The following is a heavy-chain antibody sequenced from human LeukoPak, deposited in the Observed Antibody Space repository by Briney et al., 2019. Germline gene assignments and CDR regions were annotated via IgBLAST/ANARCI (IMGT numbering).Heavy chain of an antibody. J-gene: IGHJ3*01. Sequence: GRSLRLSCAASGFNFSSYGMHWVRQAPGKGLEWVAVISFDGSNKYYADSVKGRFTISRDNLKNTLYLQMKSLRAEDTAVYYCAKGYSSGYYSDAFDVWGQGTMVTVSS. V-gene: IGHV3-30*18. D-gene: IGHD3-22*01. CDR1: GFNFSSYG. CDR2: ISFDGSNK. CDR3: AKGYSSGYYSDAFDV.